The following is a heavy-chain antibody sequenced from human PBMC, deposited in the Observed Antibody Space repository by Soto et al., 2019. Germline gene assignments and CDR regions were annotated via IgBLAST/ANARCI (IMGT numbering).Heavy chain of an antibody. J-gene: IGHJ5*02. V-gene: IGHV3-30-3*01. D-gene: IGHD2-2*01. Sequence: LRLSCAASGFTFSSYAMHWVRQAPGKGLEWVAVISYDGSNKYYADSVKGRFTISRDNSKNTLYLQMNSPRAEDTAVYYCARGSTYNWFDPWGQGTLVTVSS. CDR3: ARGSTYNWFDP. CDR2: ISYDGSNK. CDR1: GFTFSSYA.